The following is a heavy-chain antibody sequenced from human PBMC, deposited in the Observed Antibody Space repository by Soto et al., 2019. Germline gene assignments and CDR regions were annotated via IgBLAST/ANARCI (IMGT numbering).Heavy chain of an antibody. D-gene: IGHD3-16*01. V-gene: IGHV3-74*01. CDR1: GFTFSSYW. J-gene: IGHJ6*01. CDR2: INSDGSST. CDR3: SLVYVAPRPLRYYGMDV. Sequence: PGGSLRLSCAASGFTFSSYWMHWVRQAPGKGLVWVSRINSDGSSTSYADSVKGRFTISRDNAKNTLYLQMNSLRAEDTAVYYCSLVYVAPRPLRYYGMDVWGQGTTVTVSS.